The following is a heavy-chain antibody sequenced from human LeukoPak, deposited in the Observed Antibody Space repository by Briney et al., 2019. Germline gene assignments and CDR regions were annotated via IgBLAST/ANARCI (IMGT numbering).Heavy chain of an antibody. D-gene: IGHD1-26*01. V-gene: IGHV5-51*01. Sequence: GESLKISCKGSGYSFTTYWISWVRQMPGKGLEWMGTIYPGDSDTRYSPSFQGQVTISADKSISTAYLQWSSLKASDTAMYYCARHSTGIVGPTNPDYWGQGTLVTVSS. CDR1: GYSFTTYW. J-gene: IGHJ4*02. CDR2: IYPGDSDT. CDR3: ARHSTGIVGPTNPDY.